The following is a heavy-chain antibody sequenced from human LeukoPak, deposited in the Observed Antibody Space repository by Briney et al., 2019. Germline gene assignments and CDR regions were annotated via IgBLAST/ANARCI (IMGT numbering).Heavy chain of an antibody. CDR3: AAPLPPLGFDP. J-gene: IGHJ5*02. CDR1: GGSISSYF. V-gene: IGHV4-4*07. CDR2: IYTSGST. Sequence: PSETLSLTCTVPGGSISSYFRSWIRQPAGKGLEWIGRIYTSGSTNYNPSLKSRVTMSVDTSKNQFSLKLSSVTAADTAVYYCAAPLPPLGFDPWGQGTLVTVSS.